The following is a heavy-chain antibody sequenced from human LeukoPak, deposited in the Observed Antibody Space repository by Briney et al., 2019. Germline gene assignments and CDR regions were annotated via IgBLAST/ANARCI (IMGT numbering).Heavy chain of an antibody. V-gene: IGHV1-46*01. CDR1: GYTFTSYY. D-gene: IGHD3-22*01. J-gene: IGHJ2*01. CDR3: ARDFGYYDSSGYPVGHWYFDL. Sequence: ASVKVSCKASGYTFTSYYMHWVRQAPGQGLEWMGIINPSGGSTSYAQKFQGRVTMTRDTSTSTVYMELSSLRSEDTAVYYCARDFGYYDSSGYPVGHWYFDLWGRGTLVTVSS. CDR2: INPSGGST.